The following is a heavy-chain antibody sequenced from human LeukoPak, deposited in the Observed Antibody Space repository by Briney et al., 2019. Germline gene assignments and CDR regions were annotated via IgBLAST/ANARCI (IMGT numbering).Heavy chain of an antibody. CDR3: ARTRVDTTTFDYFDY. V-gene: IGHV3-53*01. Sequence: HPGRSLRLSCVVSGFTVSTNFMSWVRQAPGERLEWVSVIYSGGSTYYADSVKGRFTISRDNSKNTLYLQMNSLRAEDTAVYYCARTRVDTTTFDYFDYWGQGTLVTVSS. CDR1: GFTVSTNF. D-gene: IGHD4-11*01. J-gene: IGHJ4*02. CDR2: IYSGGST.